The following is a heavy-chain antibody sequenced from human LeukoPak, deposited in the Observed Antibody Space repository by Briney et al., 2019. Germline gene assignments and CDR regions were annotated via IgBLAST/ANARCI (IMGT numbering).Heavy chain of an antibody. J-gene: IGHJ4*02. V-gene: IGHV3-30*18. Sequence: GGSLRLSCAASGFTFSSYGMHWVRQAPGKGLEWVAVISYDGSNKYYADSVKGRFTISRDNSKNTLYLQMNSLRAEDTAVYYCAKLLWFGELSEYFDHWGQGTLVTVSS. CDR1: GFTFSSYG. D-gene: IGHD3-10*01. CDR3: AKLLWFGELSEYFDH. CDR2: ISYDGSNK.